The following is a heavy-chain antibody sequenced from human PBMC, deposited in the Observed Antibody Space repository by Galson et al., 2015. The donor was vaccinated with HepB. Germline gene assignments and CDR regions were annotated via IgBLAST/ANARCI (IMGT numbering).Heavy chain of an antibody. J-gene: IGHJ4*02. Sequence: SLRLSCAVSGFTFSSYAMSWVRQAPGKGLEWVSVICGSGESTFYADSVKGRFTISRDYSKSTLYLQMNSLRADDTAVYSCAKHMSSSCYVASDYWGQGTLVTVSS. V-gene: IGHV3-23*01. CDR2: ICGSGEST. CDR1: GFTFSSYA. D-gene: IGHD6-13*01. CDR3: AKHMSSSCYVASDY.